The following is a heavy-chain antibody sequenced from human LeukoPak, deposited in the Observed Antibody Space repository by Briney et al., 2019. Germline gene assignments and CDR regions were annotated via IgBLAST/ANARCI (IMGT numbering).Heavy chain of an antibody. D-gene: IGHD6-13*01. V-gene: IGHV4-4*07. CDR2: IYTSGST. CDR3: ARDSSSWYREIGGWFDP. J-gene: IGHJ5*02. Sequence: SETPSLTCTVSGGSISSYYWSWIRQPAGKGLEWIGRIYTSGSTNYNPSLKSRVTMSVDTSKNQFSLKLSSVTAADTAVYYCARDSSSWYREIGGWFDPWGQGTLVTVSS. CDR1: GGSISSYY.